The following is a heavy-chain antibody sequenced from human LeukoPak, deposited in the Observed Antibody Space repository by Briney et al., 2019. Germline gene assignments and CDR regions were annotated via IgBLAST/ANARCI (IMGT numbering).Heavy chain of an antibody. D-gene: IGHD2-21*01. J-gene: IGHJ4*02. Sequence: GGSLRLSCAASGFTFSSYEMNWVRQAPGEGLEWVSYISSSGSTIYYADSVKGRFTISRDSSKNTLFLQMNRLRPEDAAVYYCAKAPVTTCRGAYCYPFDYWGQGTLVTVSS. CDR3: AKAPVTTCRGAYCYPFDY. CDR2: ISSSGSTI. V-gene: IGHV3-48*03. CDR1: GFTFSSYE.